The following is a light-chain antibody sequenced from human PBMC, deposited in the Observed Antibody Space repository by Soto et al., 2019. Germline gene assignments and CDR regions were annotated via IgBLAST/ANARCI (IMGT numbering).Light chain of an antibody. J-gene: IGKJ4*01. V-gene: IGKV3-11*01. CDR1: QSFSSY. CDR2: DAS. Sequence: EIVLTQSPATLSLSPGERATISCRASQSFSSYLAWYQQKRGQAPRLLIYDASKRDTGIPARFSGSGSGTDFTLSISSLEPEDFAVYYCQQRSDWPLTFGGGTKVEIK. CDR3: QQRSDWPLT.